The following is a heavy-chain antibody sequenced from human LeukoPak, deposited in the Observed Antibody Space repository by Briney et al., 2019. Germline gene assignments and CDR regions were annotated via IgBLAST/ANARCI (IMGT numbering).Heavy chain of an antibody. V-gene: IGHV6-1*01. CDR3: SRDPVWGSA. Sequence: SQTLSLTCAISGDSVSSKSASWNWIRESPSRGLVWLGRTYYRSKWYNEYAVSVKSRITINPDTSKNQFSLQLNSVTPEDTAVYYCSRDPVWGSAWGQGTLVTVSS. D-gene: IGHD7-27*01. J-gene: IGHJ5*02. CDR1: GDSVSSKSAS. CDR2: TYYRSKWYN.